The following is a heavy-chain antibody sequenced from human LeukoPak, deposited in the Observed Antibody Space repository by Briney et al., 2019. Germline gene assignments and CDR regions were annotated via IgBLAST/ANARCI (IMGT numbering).Heavy chain of an antibody. D-gene: IGHD2-15*01. V-gene: IGHV1-2*06. Sequence: ASVKVSCKASGYTFTGYYIHWVRQAPGQGLEWLGRINPNSGGTSYAQKFQDRITMTRDASISTAYMELSRLRSDDMAIYFCARDRCTGGSCSYYFDFWGQGTLVTVSS. CDR3: ARDRCTGGSCSYYFDF. J-gene: IGHJ4*02. CDR1: GYTFTGYY. CDR2: INPNSGGT.